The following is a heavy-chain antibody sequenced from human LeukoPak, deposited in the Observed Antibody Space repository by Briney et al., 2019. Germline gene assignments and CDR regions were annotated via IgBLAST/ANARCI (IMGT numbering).Heavy chain of an antibody. D-gene: IGHD6-13*01. J-gene: IGHJ5*02. CDR1: GYSFTSHW. CDR3: ACRDLTSTWSFP. V-gene: IGHV5-51*01. Sequence: GESLKISCQGFGYSFTSHWIGWARQMPGKGMEWMGVIYPGDSRIRYNPSFQGQVTISVDKAISTAYLQWVSLKASDTAMYYCACRDLTSTWSFPWGQGTLVTVSS. CDR2: IYPGDSRI.